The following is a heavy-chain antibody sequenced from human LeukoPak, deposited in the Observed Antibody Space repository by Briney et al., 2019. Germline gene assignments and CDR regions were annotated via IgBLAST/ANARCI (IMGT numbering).Heavy chain of an antibody. CDR3: ARGTLGGQSDY. D-gene: IGHD1-26*01. Sequence: PGGSLRLSCAASGFTFGGYALSWVRQAPGKGLEWVSTIGTSGGSTYYADSVKGRSTISRDNSKNTLYLQMDSLRVEDTAVYYCARGTLGGQSDYWGQGTLVTVSS. J-gene: IGHJ4*02. V-gene: IGHV3-23*01. CDR2: IGTSGGST. CDR1: GFTFGGYA.